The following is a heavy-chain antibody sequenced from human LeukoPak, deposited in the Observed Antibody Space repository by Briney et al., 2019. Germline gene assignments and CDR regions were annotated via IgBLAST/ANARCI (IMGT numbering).Heavy chain of an antibody. CDR3: AGHYGGNPLDAFDI. J-gene: IGHJ3*02. CDR2: ISAYNGNT. D-gene: IGHD4-23*01. Sequence: ASVKVSCKASGYTFTSYGISWVRQAPGQGLEWMGWISAYNGNTNYAQKLQGRVTMTTDTSTSTAYMELRSLRSDDTAVYYCAGHYGGNPLDAFDIWGHGTMVTVSS. CDR1: GYTFTSYG. V-gene: IGHV1-18*01.